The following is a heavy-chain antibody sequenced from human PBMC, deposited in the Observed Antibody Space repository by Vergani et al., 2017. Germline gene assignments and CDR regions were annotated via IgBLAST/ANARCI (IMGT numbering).Heavy chain of an antibody. Sequence: QVQLQQWGAGLLKPSETLSLTCAVYGGSFSGYYWSWIRQPPGKGLEWIGEINHSGSTNYNPSLKSRVTISVDTSKNQFSLKLSSVTAADTAVYYCARGRYSGSYYGMDVWGQGTTVTVSS. D-gene: IGHD1-26*01. V-gene: IGHV4-34*01. CDR3: ARGRYSGSYYGMDV. CDR2: INHSGST. CDR1: GGSFSGYY. J-gene: IGHJ6*02.